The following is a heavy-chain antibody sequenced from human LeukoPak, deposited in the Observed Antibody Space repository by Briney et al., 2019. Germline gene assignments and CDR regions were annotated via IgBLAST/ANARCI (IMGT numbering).Heavy chain of an antibody. V-gene: IGHV1-69*05. CDR1: GGTFISYA. Sequence: GASXKVSCKASGGTFISYAISWVRQAPGQGLEWMGGIIPIFGTANYAQKFQGRVTITTDESTSTAYMELSSLRSEDTAVYYCAGRAPGWFGESVGYYYYYMDVWGKGTTVTVSS. D-gene: IGHD3-10*01. CDR3: AGRAPGWFGESVGYYYYYMDV. J-gene: IGHJ6*03. CDR2: IIPIFGTA.